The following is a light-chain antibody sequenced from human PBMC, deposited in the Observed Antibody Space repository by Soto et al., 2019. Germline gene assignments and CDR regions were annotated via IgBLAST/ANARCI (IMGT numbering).Light chain of an antibody. CDR1: QSLNIW. Sequence: DTQMTQSPSTLSASVGDRVTITCRASQSLNIWLAWYQQKPGRAPKLLIYHASTLASGVPSRFSGSGSGSEFNLTISSLQTDDFATYCCQQYNDYWTFGQGTKVEIK. V-gene: IGKV1-5*03. J-gene: IGKJ1*01. CDR3: QQYNDYWT. CDR2: HAS.